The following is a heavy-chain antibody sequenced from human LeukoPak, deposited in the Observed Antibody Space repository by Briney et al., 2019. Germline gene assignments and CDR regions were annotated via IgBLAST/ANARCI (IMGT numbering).Heavy chain of an antibody. CDR3: ARAIVGATTEFDY. CDR1: GFTFSSYS. CDR2: ISSSSYI. J-gene: IGHJ4*02. D-gene: IGHD1-26*01. V-gene: IGHV3-21*01. Sequence: GGSLRLSCAASGFTFSSYSMNWVRQAPGKGLEWVSSISSSSYIYYADSVKGRFTISRDNAKNSLYLQMNSLRAEDTAVYYCARAIVGATTEFDYWGQGTLVTVSS.